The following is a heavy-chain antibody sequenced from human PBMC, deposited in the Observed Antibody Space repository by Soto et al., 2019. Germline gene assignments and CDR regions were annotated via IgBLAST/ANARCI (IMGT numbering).Heavy chain of an antibody. D-gene: IGHD3-10*01. Sequence: EVQLVESGGGLVQPGGSLRLSCAASGFTFSSYWMHWVRQAPGKGLVWVSRLKSDGSGTTYADSVKGRLTISRDNAKNSRYLQMNSLRAEDTAVYYCVRGDGDYYGGNGYLGRHWGQGTLVTVSS. J-gene: IGHJ4*02. CDR1: GFTFSSYW. CDR3: VRGDGDYYGGNGYLGRH. CDR2: LKSDGSGT. V-gene: IGHV3-74*01.